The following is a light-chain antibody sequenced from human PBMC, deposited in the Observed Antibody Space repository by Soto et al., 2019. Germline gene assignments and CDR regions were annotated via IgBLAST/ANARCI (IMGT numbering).Light chain of an antibody. J-gene: IGKJ1*01. CDR1: QSVRSSY. CDR3: QQYGSSPWT. CDR2: DAT. V-gene: IGKV3-20*01. Sequence: EGVLTQSPGTLSLSPGERATLACRASQSVRSSYLAWYQQNPGQPPRLLIYDATNRATGIPDRFSGSGSGTDFTLTISRLEPEDFAVYYCQQYGSSPWTVGQGTKVEIK.